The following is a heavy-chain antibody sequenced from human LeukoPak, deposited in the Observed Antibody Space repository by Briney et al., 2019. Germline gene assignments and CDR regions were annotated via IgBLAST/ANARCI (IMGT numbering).Heavy chain of an antibody. V-gene: IGHV3-74*01. D-gene: IGHD4-17*01. J-gene: IGHJ4*02. CDR3: ARDPFITYGDRSFDY. Sequence: QTGGSLRLSCAASRFTFSSYWMHWVRQAPGKGLVWVSRINSDGSSTSFADSVKGRFTISRDNAKNTLYLQMNSLRAEDTAVYYCARDPFITYGDRSFDYWGQGTLVTVSS. CDR2: INSDGSST. CDR1: RFTFSSYW.